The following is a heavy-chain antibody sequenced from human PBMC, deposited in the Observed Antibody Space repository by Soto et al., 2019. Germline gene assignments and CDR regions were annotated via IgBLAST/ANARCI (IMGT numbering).Heavy chain of an antibody. J-gene: IGHJ4*02. CDR3: ARDLYYYDSSGYFGD. D-gene: IGHD3-22*01. CDR1: GFTFDDYS. CDR2: ISWNSGSI. V-gene: IGHV3-9*01. Sequence: GGFLRLSCAAPGFTFDDYSLPWGRQGPGKALEWVSGISWNSGSIGYADSVKGRFTISRDNAKNSLYLQMNSLRAEDTAVYYCARDLYYYDSSGYFGDWGQGTLVTVSS.